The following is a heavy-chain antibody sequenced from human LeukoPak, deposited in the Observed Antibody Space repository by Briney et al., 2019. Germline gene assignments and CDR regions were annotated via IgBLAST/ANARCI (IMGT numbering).Heavy chain of an antibody. V-gene: IGHV3-48*03. CDR3: VREEGMARLDP. Sequence: GGALRLSCAASGFTLRSYEMNWVRQAPGQGLAGISYISGSGGGTYYADSVKGRITISRDHAKSSLFLQMHSLRAEDTAVYHCVREEGMARLDPWGQGTLVTVSS. CDR1: GFTLRSYE. D-gene: IGHD5-24*01. J-gene: IGHJ5*02. CDR2: ISGSGGGT.